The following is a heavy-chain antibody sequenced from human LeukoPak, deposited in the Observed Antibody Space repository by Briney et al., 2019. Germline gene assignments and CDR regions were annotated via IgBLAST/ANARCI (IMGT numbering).Heavy chain of an antibody. J-gene: IGHJ5*02. CDR3: ARIASHSSSWYDGGS. D-gene: IGHD6-13*01. Sequence: GGSLRLSCAASGFTFSSHWMHWVRQAPGKGLVWVSRINSDGSSTTYADSVKGRFTISRDNAKNTLYLQMNSLRAEDTGVYYCARIASHSSSWYDGGSWGQGTLVTVSS. CDR1: GFTFSSHW. V-gene: IGHV3-74*01. CDR2: INSDGSST.